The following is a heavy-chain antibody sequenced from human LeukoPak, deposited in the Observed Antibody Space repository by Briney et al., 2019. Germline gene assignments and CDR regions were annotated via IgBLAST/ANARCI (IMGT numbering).Heavy chain of an antibody. V-gene: IGHV4-39*01. CDR2: IYYSGST. D-gene: IGHD1-1*01. CDR1: GRSISSSSYY. J-gene: IGHJ3*02. Sequence: SETLSLTCTVSGRSISSSSYYWGWIRQPPGKGLEWIGSIYYSGSTYYNPSLKSRVTISVDTSKNQFSLKLSSVTAADTAVYYCARRTTDDAFDIWGQGTMVTVSS. CDR3: ARRTTDDAFDI.